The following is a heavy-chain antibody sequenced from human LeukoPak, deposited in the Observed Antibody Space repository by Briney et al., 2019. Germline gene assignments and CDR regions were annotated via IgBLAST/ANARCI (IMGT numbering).Heavy chain of an antibody. CDR1: GFTVSRNY. J-gene: IGHJ4*02. CDR2: IHRGGST. CDR3: AMGEGAVAGSFDY. D-gene: IGHD6-19*01. Sequence: GESLRLSCAASGFTVSRNYMGWVRQAPEEGLEWVSVIHRGGSTYYADSVKGRFTISRDNSKNTLYLQMNSLRPEDTAVYYCAMGEGAVAGSFDYWGQGTLVTVSS. V-gene: IGHV3-66*02.